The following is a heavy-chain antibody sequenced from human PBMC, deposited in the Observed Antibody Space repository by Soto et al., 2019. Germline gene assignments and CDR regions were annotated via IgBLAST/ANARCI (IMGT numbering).Heavy chain of an antibody. Sequence: LRLSCVASGFTFSDYYMSWIRQAPGKGLEWVSYISSRSSTIFYADSVKGRFTISRDNVKNSLYLQMNSLRAEDTAVYYCASGTNGAFFVYWGQGILVTVSS. CDR3: ASGTNGAFFVY. CDR2: ISSRSSTI. CDR1: GFTFSDYY. D-gene: IGHD2-8*01. V-gene: IGHV3-11*01. J-gene: IGHJ4*02.